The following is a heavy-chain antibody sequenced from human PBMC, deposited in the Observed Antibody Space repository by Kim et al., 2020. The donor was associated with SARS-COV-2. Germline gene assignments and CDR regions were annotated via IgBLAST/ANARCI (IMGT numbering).Heavy chain of an antibody. V-gene: IGHV1-3*01. Sequence: ASVKVSCKASGYTFTSYAMHWVRQAPGQRLEWMGWINAGNGNTKYSQKFQGRVTITRDTSASTAYMELSSLRSEDTAVYYCARDRSANSGLDPWGQGTLVTVSS. D-gene: IGHD5-12*01. J-gene: IGHJ5*02. CDR1: GYTFTSYA. CDR2: INAGNGNT. CDR3: ARDRSANSGLDP.